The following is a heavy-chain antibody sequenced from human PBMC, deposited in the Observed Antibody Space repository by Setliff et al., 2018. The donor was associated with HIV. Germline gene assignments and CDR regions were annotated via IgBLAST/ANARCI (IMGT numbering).Heavy chain of an antibody. CDR2: ISGYTGNT. D-gene: IGHD3-22*01. CDR3: ARVGFIGNYDNSGYLDY. CDR1: GYTFTSYG. J-gene: IGHJ4*02. Sequence: ASVKVSCKASGYTFTSYGITWVRQAPGQGLEWMGWISGYTGNTNYAQKLQGRVTMTTDTSTTTAYMDLRSLGSDDTAVYYCARVGFIGNYDNSGYLDYWGQGTLVTVSS. V-gene: IGHV1-18*01.